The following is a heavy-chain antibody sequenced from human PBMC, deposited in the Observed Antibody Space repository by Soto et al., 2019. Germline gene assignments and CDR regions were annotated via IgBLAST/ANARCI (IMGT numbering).Heavy chain of an antibody. J-gene: IGHJ3*02. Sequence: SVKVSCKASGGTFSSYTISWVRQAPGQGLEWMGRIIPILGIANYAQKFQGRVTITADKSTSTAYMELSSLRSEDTAVFYCARGRYCSSTSCYMPDAFDIWGQGTMVTVSS. D-gene: IGHD2-2*02. CDR3: ARGRYCSSTSCYMPDAFDI. CDR2: IIPILGIA. CDR1: GGTFSSYT. V-gene: IGHV1-69*02.